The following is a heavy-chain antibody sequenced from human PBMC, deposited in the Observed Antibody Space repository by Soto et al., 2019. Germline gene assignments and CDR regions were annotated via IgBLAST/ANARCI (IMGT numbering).Heavy chain of an antibody. Sequence: PGGSLRLSCAVSGFTFSMYWMHWVRQVPGQSLFWVSRISDDGTTTNYADSVRGRFTISRDNSKNTLYLQINNLKPDDTAIYYCTRGPRDDSSGTGAHWGQRTPVTVSS. J-gene: IGHJ4*02. CDR2: ISDDGTTT. V-gene: IGHV3-74*01. CDR1: GFTFSMYW. CDR3: TRGPRDDSSGTGAH. D-gene: IGHD7-27*01.